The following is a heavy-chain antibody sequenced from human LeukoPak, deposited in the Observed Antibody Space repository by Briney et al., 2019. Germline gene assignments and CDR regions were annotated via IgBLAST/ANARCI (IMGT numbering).Heavy chain of an antibody. Sequence: GGSLRLSCAASGFTFTSYTMNWVRQAPGKGLEWVSSISSSSSYIYYADSVKGRFTISRDNAKNSLHLQMNSLKIEDTAIYYCARDNSHSAVAFDYWGQGTLVTVSS. CDR3: ARDNSHSAVAFDY. CDR2: ISSSSSYI. CDR1: GFTFTSYT. D-gene: IGHD2-21*01. V-gene: IGHV3-21*04. J-gene: IGHJ4*02.